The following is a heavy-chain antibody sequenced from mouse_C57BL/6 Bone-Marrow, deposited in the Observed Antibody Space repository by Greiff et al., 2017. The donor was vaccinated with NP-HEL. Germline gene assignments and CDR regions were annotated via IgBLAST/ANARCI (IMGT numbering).Heavy chain of an antibody. J-gene: IGHJ3*01. Sequence: QVQLQQPGAELVKPGASVKVSCKASGYTFTSYWMHWVKQRPGQGLEWIGRIHPSDSDPNYNQKFKGKATLTVDKSSSTAYMQLSSLTSEDSAVYYCVYSNYDFSFAYWGQGTLVTVSA. CDR1: GYTFTSYW. D-gene: IGHD2-5*01. V-gene: IGHV1-74*01. CDR2: IHPSDSDP. CDR3: VYSNYDFSFAY.